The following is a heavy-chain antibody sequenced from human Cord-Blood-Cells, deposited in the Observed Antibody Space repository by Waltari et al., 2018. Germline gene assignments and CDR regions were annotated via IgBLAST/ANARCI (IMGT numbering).Heavy chain of an antibody. CDR1: GFTFSSYS. CDR2: SSSSSSYI. CDR3: APLWFGELLYFDY. J-gene: IGHJ4*02. D-gene: IGHD3-10*01. V-gene: IGHV3-21*01. Sequence: EVQLVESGGGLVKPGGSLRLSCAASGFTFSSYSMNWVRQAPGKGLEWVSSSSSSSSYIYYADSVKGRFTISRDNAKNSLYLQMNSLRAEDTAVYYCAPLWFGELLYFDYWGQGTLVTVSS.